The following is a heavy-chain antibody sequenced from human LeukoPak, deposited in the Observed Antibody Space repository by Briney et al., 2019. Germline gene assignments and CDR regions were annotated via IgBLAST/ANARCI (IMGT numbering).Heavy chain of an antibody. V-gene: IGHV4-30-2*01. CDR3: ARGPDCSSTSCPPYFDY. CDR2: IYHSGST. D-gene: IGHD2-2*01. Sequence: SETLSLTCTVSGGSISSGGYYWSWIRQPPGKGLEWIGYIYHSGSTYYNPSLKSRVTISVDRSKNQFSLKLSSVTAADTAVYYCARGPDCSSTSCPPYFDYWGQGTLVTVSS. J-gene: IGHJ4*02. CDR1: GGSISSGGYY.